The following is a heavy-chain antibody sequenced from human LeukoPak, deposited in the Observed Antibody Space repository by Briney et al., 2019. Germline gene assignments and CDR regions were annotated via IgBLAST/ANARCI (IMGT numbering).Heavy chain of an antibody. J-gene: IGHJ4*02. D-gene: IGHD6-6*01. CDR3: ARGREYSSSSDFDY. Sequence: SETLSLTCTVSGGPISSYYWSWIRQPAGKGLEWIGRIYTSGSTNYNPSLKSRVTMSVDTSKNQFSLKLSSVTAADTAVYYCARGREYSSSSDFDYWGQGTLVTVSS. CDR2: IYTSGST. V-gene: IGHV4-4*07. CDR1: GGPISSYY.